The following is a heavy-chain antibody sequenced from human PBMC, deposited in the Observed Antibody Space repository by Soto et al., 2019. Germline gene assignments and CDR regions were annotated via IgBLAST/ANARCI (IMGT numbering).Heavy chain of an antibody. D-gene: IGHD6-13*01. J-gene: IGHJ4*02. CDR3: AKDEGAAVESPGD. CDR1: GFTFSDSV. V-gene: IGHV3-23*01. CDR2: MSGDGRT. Sequence: EIQLLHSGGGLVQPGGSLRLSCVGSGFTFSDSVMAWVRQAPGKGLEWLSVMSGDGRTRYALSVTGRFTISRDNTNSHLYLQMNSLGSDDTALYYCAKDEGAAVESPGDWGQGTLVTVSS.